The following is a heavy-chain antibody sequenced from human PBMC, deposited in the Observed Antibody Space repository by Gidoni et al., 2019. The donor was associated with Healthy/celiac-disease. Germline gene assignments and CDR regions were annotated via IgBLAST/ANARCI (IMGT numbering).Heavy chain of an antibody. D-gene: IGHD3-22*01. CDR2: ISSSSSYI. J-gene: IGHJ4*02. Sequence: EVQLVESGGGLVKPGGSLRLSCAASGFTFSSYSMNWVRQAPGKGLEWVSSISSSSSYIYYADSVKGRFTISRDNAKNSLYLQMNSLRAEDTAVYYCARGGSSGYYYVDYWGQGTLVTVSS. CDR3: ARGGSSGYYYVDY. V-gene: IGHV3-21*01. CDR1: GFTFSSYS.